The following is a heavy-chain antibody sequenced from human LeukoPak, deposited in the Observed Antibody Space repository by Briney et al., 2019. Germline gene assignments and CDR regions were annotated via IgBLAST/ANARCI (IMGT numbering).Heavy chain of an antibody. CDR2: IKEDGTYT. CDR1: GFSFSKYW. V-gene: IGHV3-74*01. J-gene: IGHJ4*02. CDR3: ARDFDMGITPGDDFDF. Sequence: GGSLRLSCAASGFSFSKYWMHWVCQTPGEGLVWVARIKEDGTYTSYADSVKGRFTISRDNARNTVFLQMNSLRAEDTAVYYCARDFDMGITPGDDFDFWGQGTLVTVSS. D-gene: IGHD3-9*01.